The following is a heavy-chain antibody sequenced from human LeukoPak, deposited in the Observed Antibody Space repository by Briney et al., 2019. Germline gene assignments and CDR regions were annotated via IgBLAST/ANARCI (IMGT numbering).Heavy chain of an antibody. Sequence: SETLSLTCTVSGGSISSSSYYWGWIRQPPGKGLEWIGSTYYSGSTYYNPSLKSRVTISVDTSKNQFSLKLSSVTAADTAVYYCARLWFGDYYFDYWGQGTLVTVSS. CDR1: GGSISSSSYY. V-gene: IGHV4-39*01. CDR3: ARLWFGDYYFDY. CDR2: TYYSGST. D-gene: IGHD3-10*01. J-gene: IGHJ4*02.